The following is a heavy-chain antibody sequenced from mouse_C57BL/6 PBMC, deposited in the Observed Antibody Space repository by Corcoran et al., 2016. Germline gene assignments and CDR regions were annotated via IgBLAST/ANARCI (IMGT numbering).Heavy chain of an antibody. CDR1: GYTFTDYY. D-gene: IGHD6-1*01. Sequence: EVQLQQSGPELVKPGASVKISCKASGYTFTDYYMNWVKQSHGKSLEWMGYINPNNGGTSYNQKFKGKATLTVDKSSSTAYMELRSLTSEDSAVYYCANQGGYWGQGTTLTVSS. J-gene: IGHJ2*01. CDR3: ANQGGY. V-gene: IGHV1-26*01. CDR2: INPNNGGT.